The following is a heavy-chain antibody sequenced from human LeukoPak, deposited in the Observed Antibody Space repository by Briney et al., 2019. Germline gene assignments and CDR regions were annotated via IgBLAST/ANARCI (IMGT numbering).Heavy chain of an antibody. CDR2: IYPGDSDT. D-gene: IGHD5-24*01. V-gene: IGHV5-51*01. CDR1: GYSFTYYW. CDR3: ARCGEMATISSCYFDY. Sequence: RGESLKISCKGFGYSFTYYWIGWVRQMPGKGLEWMGIIYPGDSDTRYSPSFQGQVTISADKSISTAYLQWSSLRASDTAMCYCARCGEMATISSCYFDYWGQGTLVTVSS. J-gene: IGHJ4*02.